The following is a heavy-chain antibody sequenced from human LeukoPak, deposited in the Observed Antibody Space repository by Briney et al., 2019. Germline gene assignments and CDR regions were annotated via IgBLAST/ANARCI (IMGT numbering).Heavy chain of an antibody. Sequence: PGGSLRLSCAASGFTFSSYAMTWVRQAPGKGLDWVSAISGSGGRTYYVESVKGRFTISRDNYKNTLYLQMNSLRDEDTAVYYCARGWSGYDTVAQDAFDIWGQGTMVTVSS. CDR1: GFTFSSYA. CDR2: ISGSGGRT. V-gene: IGHV3-23*01. J-gene: IGHJ3*02. D-gene: IGHD5-12*01. CDR3: ARGWSGYDTVAQDAFDI.